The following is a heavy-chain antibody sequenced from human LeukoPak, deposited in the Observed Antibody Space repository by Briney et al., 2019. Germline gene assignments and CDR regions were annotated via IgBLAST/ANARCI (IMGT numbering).Heavy chain of an antibody. CDR1: GGSTKRSY. CDR3: ARDSSPAALPYMDA. J-gene: IGHJ6*03. Sequence: SETLSLTCLVSGGSTKRSYWTWLRQAPGKGLEWIGNIDDSGNTNYSPSLKSRVTISLDTSKNQFSLRVTSVTAADRGLYFCARDSSPAALPYMDAWGKGTTVTVSS. CDR2: IDDSGNT. D-gene: IGHD2-2*01. V-gene: IGHV4-59*01.